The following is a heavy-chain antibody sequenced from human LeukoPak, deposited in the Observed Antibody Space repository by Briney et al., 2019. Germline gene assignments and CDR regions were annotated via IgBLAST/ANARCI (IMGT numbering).Heavy chain of an antibody. D-gene: IGHD1-7*01. J-gene: IGHJ5*02. CDR1: GASISSCSYY. V-gene: IGHV4-39*01. Sequence: SETLSLTCTVSGASISSCSYYWGWIRQPPGKGLEWIGNIYYSESTYYNPSLKSRVTMSIDTSRNQFSLKLRSVTAADTAVYYCARRPNWNYSNWFDPWGQGTLVTVSS. CDR2: IYYSEST. CDR3: ARRPNWNYSNWFDP.